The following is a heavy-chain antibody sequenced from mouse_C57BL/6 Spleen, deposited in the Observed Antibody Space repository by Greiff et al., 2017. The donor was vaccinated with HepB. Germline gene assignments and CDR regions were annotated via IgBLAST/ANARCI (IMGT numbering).Heavy chain of an antibody. CDR2: IDPETGGT. Sequence: VQLQQSGAELVRPGASVTLSCKASGYTFTDYEMHWVKQTPVHGLEWIGAIDPETGGTAYNQKFKGKAILTADKSSSTAYMELRSLTSEDSAVYYCTRGRYDYSYFDYWGQGTTLTVSS. D-gene: IGHD2-4*01. CDR1: GYTFTDYE. J-gene: IGHJ2*01. CDR3: TRGRYDYSYFDY. V-gene: IGHV1-15*01.